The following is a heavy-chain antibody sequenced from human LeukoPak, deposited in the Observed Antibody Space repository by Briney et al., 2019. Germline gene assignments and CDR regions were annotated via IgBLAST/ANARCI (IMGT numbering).Heavy chain of an antibody. V-gene: IGHV1-69*04. J-gene: IGHJ1*01. Sequence: GAPVKVSCKASGGTFSNYAVSWVRQAPGQGLEWMGRIIPMLRIANFAQKFQGRVTITADKSTSTAYMELSSLRYDDTAVYYCARGAAASPGHFQHWGQGTLVTVSS. D-gene: IGHD6-13*01. CDR3: ARGAAASPGHFQH. CDR2: IIPMLRIA. CDR1: GGTFSNYA.